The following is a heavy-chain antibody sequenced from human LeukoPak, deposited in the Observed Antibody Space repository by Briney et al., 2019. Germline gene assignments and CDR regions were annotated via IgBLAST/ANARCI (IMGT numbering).Heavy chain of an antibody. CDR2: ISSSSSTI. CDR3: ARLGLVGAVSVDDAFDI. J-gene: IGHJ3*02. CDR1: GFTFSSYS. V-gene: IGHV3-48*01. Sequence: GGSLRLSCAASGFTFSSYSMNWVRQAPAKGLEWVSYISSSSSTIYYADSVKGRFTISRDNAKNSLYLQMNSLRAEDTAVYYCARLGLVGAVSVDDAFDIWGQGTMVTVSS. D-gene: IGHD1-26*01.